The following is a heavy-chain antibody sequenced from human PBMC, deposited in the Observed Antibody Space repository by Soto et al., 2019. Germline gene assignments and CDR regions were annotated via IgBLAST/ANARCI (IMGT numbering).Heavy chain of an antibody. CDR1: GYTFTTFY. CDR2: LDPGYGTT. V-gene: IGHV1-46*01. D-gene: IGHD2-8*01. Sequence: QVRLVQSGAEVKRPGASVKISCRTSGYTFTTFYIHWVRQAPGQGLEWMGRLDPGYGTTTYAQKFQXXXXXXXXXXXXXXXXXXXXXXXXXXXXXYCARGYCTTNTCDGWFDPWGQGTLVTVSS. CDR3: ARGYCTTNTCDGWFDP. J-gene: IGHJ5*02.